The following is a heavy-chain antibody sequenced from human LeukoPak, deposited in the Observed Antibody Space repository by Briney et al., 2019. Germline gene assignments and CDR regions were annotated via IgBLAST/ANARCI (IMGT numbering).Heavy chain of an antibody. Sequence: PSETLSLTCTVVGGSISSRDENWNWIRQPPGKGLEWVSSISSSSSYIYYADSVKGRFTISRDNAKNSLYLQMNSLRAEDTAVYYCARSPVPGSYRYHYFDYWGQGTLVTVSS. D-gene: IGHD3-16*02. CDR2: ISSSSSYI. CDR1: GGSISSRDEN. J-gene: IGHJ4*02. CDR3: ARSPVPGSYRYHYFDY. V-gene: IGHV3-21*01.